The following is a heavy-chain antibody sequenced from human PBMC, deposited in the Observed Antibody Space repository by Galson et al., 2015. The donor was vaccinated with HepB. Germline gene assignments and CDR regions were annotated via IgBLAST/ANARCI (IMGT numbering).Heavy chain of an antibody. CDR3: AKGPHITYIVGATEDFDY. CDR2: IRYDGSNK. CDR1: GFTFSSYG. D-gene: IGHD1-26*01. J-gene: IGHJ4*02. Sequence: SLRLSCAASGFTFSSYGMHWVRQAPGKGLEWVAVIRYDGSNKYYADSVKGRFTISRDNSKNTLYLQMNSPRAEDTAVYCCAKGPHITYIVGATEDFDYLGQGTLVSVSS. V-gene: IGHV3-30*02.